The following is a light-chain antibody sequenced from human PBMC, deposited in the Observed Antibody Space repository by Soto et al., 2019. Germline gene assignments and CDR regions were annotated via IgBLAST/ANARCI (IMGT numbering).Light chain of an antibody. J-gene: IGKJ1*01. CDR2: DAS. CDR1: QSVSSY. V-gene: IGKV3-11*01. CDR3: QQRSNWPAWT. Sequence: EIVLTQSPATLSLSPGERATLSCRASQSVSSYLAWYQQKPGQAPRLLIYDASNRATGIPARFSGCVSGTDFTLTTRSLEPEDFAVYYCQQRSNWPAWTFGQGPKVEIK.